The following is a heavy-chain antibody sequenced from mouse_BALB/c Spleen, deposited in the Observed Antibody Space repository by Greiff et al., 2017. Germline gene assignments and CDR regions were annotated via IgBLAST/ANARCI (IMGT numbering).Heavy chain of an antibody. CDR3: TSITTATFAY. J-gene: IGHJ3*01. V-gene: IGHV6-6*02. D-gene: IGHD1-2*01. CDR1: GFTFSNYW. CDR2: IRLKSNNYAT. Sequence: EVKVEESGGGLVQPGGSMKLSCVASGFTFSNYWMNWVRQSPEKGLEWVAEIRLKSNNYATHYAESVKGRFTISRDDSKSSVYLQMNNLRAEDTGIYYCTSITTATFAYWGQGTLVTVSA.